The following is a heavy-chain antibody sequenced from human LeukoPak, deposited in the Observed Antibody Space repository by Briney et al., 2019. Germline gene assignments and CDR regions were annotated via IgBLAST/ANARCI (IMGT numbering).Heavy chain of an antibody. D-gene: IGHD1-7*01. V-gene: IGHV3-74*01. CDR2: INGDGSMT. CDR3: VRDEEGTTPLDH. J-gene: IGHJ4*02. CDR1: GFTFSSYS. Sequence: GGSLRLSCAASGFTFSSYSMNWVRQAPGKGLVWVSLINGDGSMTRFADSMKGRFTISRDNAKNTLYLQMNSLRADDTAMYYCVRDEEGTTPLDHWGQGTLVTVSS.